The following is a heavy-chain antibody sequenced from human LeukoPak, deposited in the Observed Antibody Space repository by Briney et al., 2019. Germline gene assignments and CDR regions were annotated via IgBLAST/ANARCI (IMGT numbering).Heavy chain of an antibody. J-gene: IGHJ4*02. D-gene: IGHD2-2*01. CDR1: GYTFTGYY. Sequence: ASVKVSCKASGYTFTGYYMHWVRQAPGQGREGMGWINPNSGGTNYAQKFQGRVTMTRDTSISTAYMELSRLRTDDTAVYYCARGGDCSSTSCYEFDYWGQGTLVTVSS. V-gene: IGHV1-2*02. CDR3: ARGGDCSSTSCYEFDY. CDR2: INPNSGGT.